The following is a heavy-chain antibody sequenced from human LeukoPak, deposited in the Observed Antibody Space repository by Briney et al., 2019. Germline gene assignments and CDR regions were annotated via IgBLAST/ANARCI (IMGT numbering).Heavy chain of an antibody. D-gene: IGHD4-17*01. V-gene: IGHV3-53*01. CDR1: GFTVSTNY. Sequence: GGSLRLSCAASGFTVSTNYMSWVRQAPGKALEWVSALYSGGTTYYADSVKGRFTISSDNSKNTLYLQMNSVRAEDTAVYYCARATTVIIYFDSWGQGTLVTVSS. CDR2: LYSGGTT. J-gene: IGHJ4*02. CDR3: ARATTVIIYFDS.